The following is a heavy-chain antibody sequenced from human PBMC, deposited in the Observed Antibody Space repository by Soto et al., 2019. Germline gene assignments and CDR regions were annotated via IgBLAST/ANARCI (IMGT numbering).Heavy chain of an antibody. J-gene: IGHJ3*02. Sequence: ASVKVSCKASGYTFTSYAMHWVRQAPGQRLEWMGWINAGNGNTKYSQKFQGRVTITRDTSASTAYMELSSLRSEDTAVYYCARLDGGYSSRWVLDIWGQGTMVPVSS. CDR3: ARLDGGYSSRWVLDI. CDR2: INAGNGNT. V-gene: IGHV1-3*01. CDR1: GYTFTSYA. D-gene: IGHD6-13*01.